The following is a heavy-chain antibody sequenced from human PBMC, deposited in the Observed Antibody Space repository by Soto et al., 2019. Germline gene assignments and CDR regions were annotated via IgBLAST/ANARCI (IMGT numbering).Heavy chain of an antibody. CDR3: TRQITIAAAGRLKS. V-gene: IGHV3-49*03. D-gene: IGHD6-13*01. J-gene: IGHJ5*01. CDR2: IRSKAYGGTT. CDR1: GFTFGDYS. Sequence: GGSLRLSCTASGFTFGDYSMSRFRQAPGKGLEWVGFIRSKAYGGTTEYAASVKGRFTISRDDSKSIAYLQMNSLKTEDTAVYYCTRQITIAAAGRLKSWGHGTLVTSSS.